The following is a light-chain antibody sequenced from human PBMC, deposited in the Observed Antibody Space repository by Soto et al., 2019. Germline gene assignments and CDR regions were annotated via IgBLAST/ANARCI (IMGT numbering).Light chain of an antibody. Sequence: EIVLTQSPGTLSLSPGETATLSFSASQSVGSDLAWYQQKPGQAPSLLIHGASTRVTGIPARFSGSGSETEFTLTISSLQSEDSAIYYCQQYNDWWTFGQGTKVDIK. CDR3: QQYNDWWT. CDR1: QSVGSD. V-gene: IGKV3-15*01. J-gene: IGKJ1*01. CDR2: GAS.